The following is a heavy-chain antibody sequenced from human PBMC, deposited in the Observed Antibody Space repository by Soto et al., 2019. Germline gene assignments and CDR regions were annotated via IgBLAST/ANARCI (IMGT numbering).Heavy chain of an antibody. Sequence: GGSLRLSCAASGFTFSSYAMSWVRQAPGKGLEWVSAIGGSGGSTYYADSVKGRFTISRDNSKNTLYLQMNSLRAEDTAVYYCAKDQALSYSSSWSGDYFDYWRQGTLVTVPS. CDR3: AKDQALSYSSSWSGDYFDY. V-gene: IGHV3-23*01. D-gene: IGHD6-13*01. CDR2: IGGSGGST. J-gene: IGHJ4*02. CDR1: GFTFSSYA.